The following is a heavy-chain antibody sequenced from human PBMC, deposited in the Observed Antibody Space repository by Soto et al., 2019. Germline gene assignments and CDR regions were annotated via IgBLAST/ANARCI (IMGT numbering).Heavy chain of an antibody. J-gene: IGHJ5*02. CDR2: ISSSSSYI. D-gene: IGHD2-2*01. Sequence: GGSLRLSCAASGFTFSSYSMNWVRQAPGKGLEWVSSISSSSSYIYYADSVKGRFTISRDIAKNSLYLQMNSLRAEDTAVYYCARDPALIVVVLAAKGWFDPWGQGTLVTVSS. V-gene: IGHV3-21*01. CDR1: GFTFSSYS. CDR3: ARDPALIVVVLAAKGWFDP.